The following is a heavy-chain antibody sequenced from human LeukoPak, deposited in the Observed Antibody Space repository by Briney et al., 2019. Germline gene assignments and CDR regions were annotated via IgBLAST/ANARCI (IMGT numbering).Heavy chain of an antibody. CDR3: ARGPGSSVYASAIDY. CDR2: IASDGSST. J-gene: IGHJ4*02. V-gene: IGHV3-74*01. D-gene: IGHD2-8*01. CDR1: GFTFSSYW. Sequence: GGSLRLSCAASGFTFSSYWMNWVRQAPGKGLVWVSRIASDGSSTTYADSVKGRFSISRDNAKNTLYLQMNTLRAEDTAVYYCARGPGSSVYASAIDYWGQGTLVTVSS.